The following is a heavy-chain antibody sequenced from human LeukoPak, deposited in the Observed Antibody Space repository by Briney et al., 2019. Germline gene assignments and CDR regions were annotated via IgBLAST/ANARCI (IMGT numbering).Heavy chain of an antibody. CDR3: ARGLADIVVVPAAIAFDI. Sequence: PSETLSLTCAVYGGSFSGYYWSWIRQPPGKGLEWIGEINHSGSTNSNPSLKSRVTISVDTSKNQFSLKLSSVTAADTAVYYCARGLADIVVVPAAIAFDIWGQGTMVTVSS. J-gene: IGHJ3*02. CDR2: INHSGST. CDR1: GGSFSGYY. D-gene: IGHD2-2*02. V-gene: IGHV4-34*01.